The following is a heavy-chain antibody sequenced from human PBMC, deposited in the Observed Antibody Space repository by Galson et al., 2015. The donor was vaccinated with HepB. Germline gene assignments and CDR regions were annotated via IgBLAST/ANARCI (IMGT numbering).Heavy chain of an antibody. J-gene: IGHJ6*02. Sequence: SVKVSCKASGYTFTSYGISWVRQAPGQGLEWMGWISAYNGNTNYAQKLQGRVTMTTDTSTSTAYMELRSLRSDDTAVYYCARGKSGTAARPKLVYYGMDVWGQGTTVTVSS. CDR1: GYTFTSYG. CDR2: ISAYNGNT. V-gene: IGHV1-18*01. D-gene: IGHD6-6*01. CDR3: ARGKSGTAARPKLVYYGMDV.